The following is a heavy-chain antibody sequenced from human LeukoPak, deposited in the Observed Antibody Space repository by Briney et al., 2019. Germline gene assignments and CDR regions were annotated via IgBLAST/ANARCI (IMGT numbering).Heavy chain of an antibody. J-gene: IGHJ4*02. CDR3: ARLCRGSSTSCTLSDY. CDR1: GYRFTSYW. CDR2: IFPGDSDI. D-gene: IGHD2-2*01. V-gene: IGHV5-51*01. Sequence: GESLKISCTGAGYRFTSYWIGWVRQMPGKGLEWMGIIFPGDSDIRYSPSFQGQVTISADNSISTAYLQWSSLKASDTAMYYCARLCRGSSTSCTLSDYWGQGTLVTVSS.